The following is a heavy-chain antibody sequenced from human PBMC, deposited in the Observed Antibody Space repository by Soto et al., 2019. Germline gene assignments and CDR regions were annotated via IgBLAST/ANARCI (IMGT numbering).Heavy chain of an antibody. J-gene: IGHJ4*02. CDR1: GFTFTSSA. CDR2: LVVGSGNT. Sequence: QMQLVQSGPEVKKPGTSVKVSCKASGFTFTSSAVQWVRQARGQRLEWIGWLVVGSGNTNYAQKFQERVTITRDMSTSDDYMELSSLSSEETAVYYCAAANRRYSGSYYDHFHYWGQGTLVTVSS. V-gene: IGHV1-58*01. D-gene: IGHD1-26*01. CDR3: AAANRRYSGSYYDHFHY.